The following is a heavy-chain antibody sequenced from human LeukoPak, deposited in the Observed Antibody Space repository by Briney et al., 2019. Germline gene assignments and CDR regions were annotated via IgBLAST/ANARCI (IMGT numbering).Heavy chain of an antibody. CDR2: IYSSGGT. CDR1: GGSIINYY. Sequence: SETLSLTCTVSGGSIINYYWSWIRQPPGKGLEWIGYIYSSGGTSYNPSLKSRVIISVDTSKNQFSLKLSSVTAADTAVYYCARGKLSIAAAGTESDFDYWGQGTLVTVSS. D-gene: IGHD6-13*01. J-gene: IGHJ4*02. CDR3: ARGKLSIAAAGTESDFDY. V-gene: IGHV4-59*12.